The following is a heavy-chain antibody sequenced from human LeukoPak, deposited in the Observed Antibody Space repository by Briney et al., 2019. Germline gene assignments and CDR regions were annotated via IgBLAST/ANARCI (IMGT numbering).Heavy chain of an antibody. Sequence: KASQTLSLTCSVSGGSFSSYFWSWVRQPAGKGLEWIGRIYPSGNTNYNPSLKSRVTLSVDTSKTQFSLRLSSVTAADTAVYYCAREDSGSYYNYYYFYIDVWGKGTTVTISS. J-gene: IGHJ6*03. D-gene: IGHD3-10*01. V-gene: IGHV4-4*07. CDR1: GGSFSSYF. CDR3: AREDSGSYYNYYYFYIDV. CDR2: IYPSGNT.